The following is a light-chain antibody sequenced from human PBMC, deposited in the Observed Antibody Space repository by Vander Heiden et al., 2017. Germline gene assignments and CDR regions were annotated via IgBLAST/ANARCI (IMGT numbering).Light chain of an antibody. V-gene: IGLV2-14*03. CDR2: DVT. Sequence: QSALTQPASVSGSPGQSISISCTGTSSDVGGYNYVSWYQQHPGKDPKRMIDDVTNRPSEISNRVSGSKSGNNASLNISGLQAEDEADDYCSSYTPSTTFIFGGGTKMTVL. CDR3: SSYTPSTTFI. J-gene: IGLJ2*01. CDR1: SSDVGGYNY.